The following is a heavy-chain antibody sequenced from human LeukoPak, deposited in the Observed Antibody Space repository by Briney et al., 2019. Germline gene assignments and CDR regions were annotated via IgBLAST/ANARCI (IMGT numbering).Heavy chain of an antibody. V-gene: IGHV1-2*02. J-gene: IGHJ3*02. CDR3: AINMIVVEIDAFDI. Sequence: ASVKVSCKASGYTFTGYYMHWVRQAPGQGLEWMGCINPNSGGTNYAQKFQGRVTMTRDTSISTAYMELSRLRFDDTAVYYCAINMIVVEIDAFDIWGQGTMVTVSS. D-gene: IGHD3-22*01. CDR2: INPNSGGT. CDR1: GYTFTGYY.